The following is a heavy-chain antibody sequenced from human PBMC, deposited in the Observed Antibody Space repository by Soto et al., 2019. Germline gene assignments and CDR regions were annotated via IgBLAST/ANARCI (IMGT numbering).Heavy chain of an antibody. CDR2: IYYNENT. J-gene: IGHJ5*02. CDR1: CGSFSSYY. V-gene: IGHV4-59*01. CDR3: ARGHSGGRRGWFDP. Sequence: SETLSLTCTVSCGSFSSYYWTWIRQPPGKGLEWIGYIYYNENTKYNPSLKSRVTISVDTSKNQFSLKVNSVTAADTAVYYCARGHSGGRRGWFDPWGQGTLVTVSS. D-gene: IGHD6-25*01.